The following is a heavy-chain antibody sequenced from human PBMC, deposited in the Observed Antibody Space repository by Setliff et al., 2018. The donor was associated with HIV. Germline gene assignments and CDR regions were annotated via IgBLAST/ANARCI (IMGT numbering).Heavy chain of an antibody. D-gene: IGHD2-15*01. CDR3: ARDDRCSGDTCYYY. CDR2: IFHSVTS. J-gene: IGHJ4*02. V-gene: IGHV4-38-2*02. Sequence: SETLSLTCSVSSFSITDDSYLWAWIRQPPGKGLEWIGSIFHSVTSNVNPSLKDRITLSVDTSKNQFSLRLTSVAATDTAVYYCARDDRCSGDTCYYYWGQGALVTVSS. CDR1: SFSITDDSY.